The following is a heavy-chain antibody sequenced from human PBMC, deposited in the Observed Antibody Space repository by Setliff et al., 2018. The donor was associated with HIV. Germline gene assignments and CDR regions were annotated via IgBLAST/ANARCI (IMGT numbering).Heavy chain of an antibody. V-gene: IGHV4-59*01. CDR2: IFYTGRT. Sequence: SETLSLTCSVSGGSISSYYWSWIRQPPGKGLEWIGYIFYTGRTNYNPSLKGRVTISVDTSKNQFSLRLTTMDPVDTATYYCAHQELGYCSGGSCPPPHAFDIWGQGTMVTVSS. CDR3: AHQELGYCSGGSCPPPHAFDI. D-gene: IGHD2-15*01. CDR1: GGSISSYY. J-gene: IGHJ3*02.